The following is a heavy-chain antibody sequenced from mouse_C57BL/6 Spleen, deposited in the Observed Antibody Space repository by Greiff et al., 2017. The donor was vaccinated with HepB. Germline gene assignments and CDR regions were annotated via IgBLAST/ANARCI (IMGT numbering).Heavy chain of an antibody. CDR1: GFSLTSYG. Sequence: VKLMESGPGLVQPSQSLSITCTFSGFSLTSYGVHWVRQSPGKGLEWLGVIWSGGSTDYNAAFISRLSISKDNSKSQVFFKMNSLQADDTAIYYCARGGYAMDYWGQGTSVTVSS. CDR2: IWSGGST. V-gene: IGHV2-2*01. J-gene: IGHJ4*01. CDR3: ARGGYAMDY.